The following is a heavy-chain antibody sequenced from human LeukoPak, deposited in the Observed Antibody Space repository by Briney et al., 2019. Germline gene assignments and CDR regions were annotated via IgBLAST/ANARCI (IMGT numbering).Heavy chain of an antibody. CDR1: GGTFRSFA. CDR2: IIPMINTP. V-gene: IGHV1-69*13. J-gene: IGHJ4*02. Sequence: ASVKVPCKASGGTFRSFAINWVRQAPGKGLEWMGGIIPMINTPKYAQRFQGRVSITADESTSTGYMEVSSLRSEDTAVYYCAIFQGTYSDNYNDFWGQGTLVTVSS. D-gene: IGHD5-24*01. CDR3: AIFQGTYSDNYNDF.